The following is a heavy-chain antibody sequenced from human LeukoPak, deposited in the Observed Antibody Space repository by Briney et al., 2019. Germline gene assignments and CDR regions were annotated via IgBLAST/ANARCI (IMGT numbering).Heavy chain of an antibody. CDR2: ISYDGSNK. Sequence: PGGSLRLSCAASGFTFSSYGMHWVRQAPGKGLEWVAVISYDGSNKYYADSVRGRFTISRDNSKNTLYLQMNSLRAEDTAVYYCAKGLSHKPLWLLDFDYWGQGTLVTVSS. D-gene: IGHD5-18*01. CDR3: AKGLSHKPLWLLDFDY. V-gene: IGHV3-30*18. CDR1: GFTFSSYG. J-gene: IGHJ4*02.